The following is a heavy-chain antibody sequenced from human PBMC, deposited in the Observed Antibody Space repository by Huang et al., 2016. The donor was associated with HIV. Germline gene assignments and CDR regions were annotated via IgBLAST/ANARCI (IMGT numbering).Heavy chain of an antibody. CDR2: IFPGDSDT. D-gene: IGHD1-26*01. V-gene: IGHV5-51*03. J-gene: IGHJ3*02. CDR1: GYSFSTYW. Sequence: EVQLVQSGAEVKKPGESLKISCKGSGYSFSTYWIGWVRQMPGKGLEWMGMIFPGDSDTRYSPSVQGQVTSSADKSISTAYLQWSSLKASDTAMYYCASTASYSGSYRGAFDIWGQGTMVTVSS. CDR3: ASTASYSGSYRGAFDI.